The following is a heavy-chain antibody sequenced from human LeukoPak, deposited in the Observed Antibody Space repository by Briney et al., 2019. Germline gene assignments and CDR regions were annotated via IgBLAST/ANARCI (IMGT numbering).Heavy chain of an antibody. D-gene: IGHD2-15*01. Sequence: SETLSLTCTVSGGSISSDYWSWIRQPPGKGLEWIGYIYYSGSTNYNPSLKSRVTISVDTSKNQFSLKLSSVPAAATAVYYCARGTPRLFFDYWGQGTLVTVSS. V-gene: IGHV4-59*01. J-gene: IGHJ4*02. CDR3: ARGTPRLFFDY. CDR2: IYYSGST. CDR1: GGSISSDY.